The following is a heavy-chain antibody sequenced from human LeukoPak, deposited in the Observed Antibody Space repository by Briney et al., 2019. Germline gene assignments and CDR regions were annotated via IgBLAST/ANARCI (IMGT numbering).Heavy chain of an antibody. CDR2: VYHSGDT. CDR1: GGSISTDSYY. D-gene: IGHD6-6*01. Sequence: SETLSLTCAVSGGSISTDSYYWGWIRRPPGKGLEWIASVYHSGDTYYSSSLKSRVTISVDTSKNQFSLNLTSVTAADTAVYYCARWGSIAVARFDYWGQGTLVTVSS. V-gene: IGHV4-39*07. CDR3: ARWGSIAVARFDY. J-gene: IGHJ4*02.